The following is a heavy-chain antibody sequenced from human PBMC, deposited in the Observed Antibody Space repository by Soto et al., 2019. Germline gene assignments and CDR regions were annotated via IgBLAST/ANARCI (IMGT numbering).Heavy chain of an antibody. CDR1: GGTFSSYT. V-gene: IGHV1-69*02. Sequence: QVQLVQSGAEVKKPGSSVKVSCKASGGTFSSYTISWVRQAPGQGLEWMGRIIPILGIANYAQKFQGRVTITADKSTSTAYMELSSLRSEDTAVYYWASFANGDTAMVVGYWGQGTLVTVSS. J-gene: IGHJ4*02. CDR2: IIPILGIA. D-gene: IGHD5-18*01. CDR3: ASFANGDTAMVVGY.